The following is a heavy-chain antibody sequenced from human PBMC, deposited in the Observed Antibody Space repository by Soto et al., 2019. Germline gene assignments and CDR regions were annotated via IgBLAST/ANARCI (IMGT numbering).Heavy chain of an antibody. CDR3: TRRGRESANWFDP. CDR1: GGTFNSYS. V-gene: IGHV1-69*06. Sequence: SVKVSCKASGGTFNSYSIDWVRQAPGQGLEWMGGIIPMSGRPNYAQRFQGRVTFSADKSTNTVYMEVKSLTYGDTAVYYCTRRGRESANWFDPWGQGTLVTVSS. CDR2: IIPMSGRP. J-gene: IGHJ5*02.